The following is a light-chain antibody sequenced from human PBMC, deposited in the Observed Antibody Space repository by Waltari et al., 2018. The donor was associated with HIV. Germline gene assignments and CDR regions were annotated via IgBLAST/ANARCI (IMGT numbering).Light chain of an antibody. Sequence: QSALTQPRSVSGSPRQSVTVSCTATSSEVGRYSYDSWYQQHPCKAPTLMIYDVTQRPSGVPDRFSGSKSGNTASLTISGLQAEDEADYYCCSYAGSYTYVFGTGTKVTVL. V-gene: IGLV2-11*01. J-gene: IGLJ1*01. CDR1: SSEVGRYSY. CDR2: DVT. CDR3: CSYAGSYTYV.